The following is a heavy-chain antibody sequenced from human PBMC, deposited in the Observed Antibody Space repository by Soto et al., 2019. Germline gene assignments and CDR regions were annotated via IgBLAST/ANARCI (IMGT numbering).Heavy chain of an antibody. CDR1: GGTFSSYA. J-gene: IGHJ6*02. D-gene: IGHD5-18*01. CDR3: ARSYVDTAMALSYYYYGMDV. Sequence: SVKVSCKASGGTFSSYAISWVRQAPGQGLEWMGGTIPIYGTANYAQKFQGRVTITADESTSTAYMELSSLRSEDTAVYYCARSYVDTAMALSYYYYGMDVWGQGTTVTVSS. CDR2: TIPIYGTA. V-gene: IGHV1-69*13.